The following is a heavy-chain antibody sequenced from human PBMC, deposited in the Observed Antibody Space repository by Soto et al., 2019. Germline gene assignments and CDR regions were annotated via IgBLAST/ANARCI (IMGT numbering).Heavy chain of an antibody. Sequence: PGGSLRLSCAASGFTFSSYGMHWVRQAPGKGLEWVAVISYDGSNKYYADSVKGRFTISRDNSKNTLYLQMNSLRAEDTAVYYCAKDRYDFTIYYMDVWGKGTTVTVSS. V-gene: IGHV3-30*18. D-gene: IGHD3-3*01. CDR3: AKDRYDFTIYYMDV. CDR2: ISYDGSNK. J-gene: IGHJ6*03. CDR1: GFTFSSYG.